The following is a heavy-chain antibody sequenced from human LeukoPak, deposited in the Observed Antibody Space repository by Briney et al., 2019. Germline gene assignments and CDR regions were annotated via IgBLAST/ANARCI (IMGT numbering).Heavy chain of an antibody. CDR2: IYYSGST. D-gene: IGHD3-9*01. CDR1: GGSISSSSYY. Sequence: SSETLSLTCTVSGGSISSSSYYWRGIRQPPGKGLEWMGSIYYSGSTYYNPSLNTRATISVNTSKNQYSLKLSSVTAADTAVYYCATTIGDAFDIWGQGTMVTVSS. CDR3: ATTIGDAFDI. J-gene: IGHJ3*02. V-gene: IGHV4-39*01.